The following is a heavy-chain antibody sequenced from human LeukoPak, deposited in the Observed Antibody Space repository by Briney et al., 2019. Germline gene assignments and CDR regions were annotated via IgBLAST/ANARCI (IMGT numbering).Heavy chain of an antibody. CDR2: ISYDGSNK. J-gene: IGHJ4*02. D-gene: IGHD3-10*01. Sequence: GRSLTLSCAASGFTFSSYAMHWVRQAPGKGLEWVAVISYDGSNKYYADSVKGRFTISRDNSKNTLYLQMNSLRAEDTAVYYCARDYFHINMVRGVSYWGQGTLVTVSS. V-gene: IGHV3-30-3*01. CDR3: ARDYFHINMVRGVSY. CDR1: GFTFSSYA.